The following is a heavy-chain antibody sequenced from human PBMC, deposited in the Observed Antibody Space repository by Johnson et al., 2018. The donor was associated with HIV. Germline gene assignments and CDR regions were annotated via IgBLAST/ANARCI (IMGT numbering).Heavy chain of an antibody. CDR3: ARDCSSTSCYEFDTSYI. CDR1: GFTFSDYY. J-gene: IGHJ3*02. D-gene: IGHD2-2*01. Sequence: VQLVESGGGFVKPGGSLRLSCAASGFTFSDYYMSWIRQAPGKGLEWVSYISSGGSSIGYADSVKGRFTISRDNAKNSLYLQMNSLRAEDTALYYCARDCSSTSCYEFDTSYIWGQGTMVTVSS. CDR2: ISSGGSSI. V-gene: IGHV3-11*01.